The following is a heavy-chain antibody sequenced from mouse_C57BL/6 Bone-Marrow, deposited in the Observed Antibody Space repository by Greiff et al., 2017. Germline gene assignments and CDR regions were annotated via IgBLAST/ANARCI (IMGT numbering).Heavy chain of an antibody. V-gene: IGHV5-9*01. CDR1: GFTFSSYT. Sequence: EVQVVEPGGGLVKPGGSLKLSCAASGFTFSSYTMSWVRQTPEKRLEWVATISGGGGNTYYPDSVKGRFTISRDNAKNTLYLQMSRLRSEDTALYYCARRRGFAYWGQGTLVTVSA. CDR2: ISGGGGNT. CDR3: ARRRGFAY. J-gene: IGHJ3*01.